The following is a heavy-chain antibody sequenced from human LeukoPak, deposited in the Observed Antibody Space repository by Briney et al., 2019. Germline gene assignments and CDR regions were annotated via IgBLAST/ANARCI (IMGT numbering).Heavy chain of an antibody. D-gene: IGHD3-10*01. V-gene: IGHV3-30*02. CDR1: GFTFSSYG. J-gene: IGHJ4*02. Sequence: HAGGSLRLSCAASGFTFSSYGMHWVRQAPGKGLEWVAFIRYDGSNKYYADSVKGRFTISRDNSKNTLYLQMNSLRAEDTAVYYCAIPRRGPQADPLDYWGQGTLVTVSS. CDR3: AIPRRGPQADPLDY. CDR2: IRYDGSNK.